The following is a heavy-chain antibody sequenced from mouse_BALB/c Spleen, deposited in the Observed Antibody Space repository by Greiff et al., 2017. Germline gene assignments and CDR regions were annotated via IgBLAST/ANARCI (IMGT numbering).Heavy chain of an antibody. CDR3: VRGPYYGRGYDY. J-gene: IGHJ4*01. CDR1: GFSLTSYD. D-gene: IGHD1-1*01. CDR2: IWTGGGT. V-gene: IGHV2-9-2*01. Sequence: VHLVESGPGLVAPSQSLSITCTVSGFSLTSYDISWIRQPPGKGLEWLGVIWTGGGTNYNSAFMSRLSISKDNSKSQVFLKMNSLQTDDTAIYYCVRGPYYGRGYDYWGQGTSVTVSS.